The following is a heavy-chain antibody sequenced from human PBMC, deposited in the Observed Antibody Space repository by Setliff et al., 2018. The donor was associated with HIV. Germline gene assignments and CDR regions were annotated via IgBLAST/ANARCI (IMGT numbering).Heavy chain of an antibody. CDR3: ARLGYVSGGFYKTPGPYYFDY. V-gene: IGHV4-59*04. CDR2: MDSSGNT. D-gene: IGHD3-10*01. Sequence: SLTCTVSGGSISSYYWSWIRQPPGKGLEWIGSMDSSGNTYYSPSLRSRVTLSLDTSKNHISLHLSSVTAADTAAYYCARLGYVSGGFYKTPGPYYFDYWGQGALVTVSS. CDR1: GGSISSYY. J-gene: IGHJ4*02.